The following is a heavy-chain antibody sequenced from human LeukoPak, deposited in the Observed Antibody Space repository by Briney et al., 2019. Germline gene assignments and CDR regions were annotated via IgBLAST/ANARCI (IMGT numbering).Heavy chain of an antibody. CDR3: ARARPTLLWFGELDY. CDR2: IYYSGST. J-gene: IGHJ4*02. V-gene: IGHV4-39*07. D-gene: IGHD3-10*01. CDR1: GGSISSSSYY. Sequence: SETLSLTCTVSGGSISSSSYYWGWIRQPPGKGLEWIGTIYYSGSTYYNPSLKSRVTISVDTSKNQFSLKLSSVTAADTAVCYCARARPTLLWFGELDYWGQGTLVTVSS.